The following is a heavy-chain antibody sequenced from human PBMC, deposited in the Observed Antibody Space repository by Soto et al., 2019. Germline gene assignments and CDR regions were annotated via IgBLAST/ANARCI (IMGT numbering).Heavy chain of an antibody. Sequence: GGSLRLSCAASGFTFSSYAMSWVRQAPGKGLEWVSAISGSGGSTYYADSVKGRFTISRDNSKNTLYLQMNSLRAEDTAVYYCASLQWMVPAVHAFDIWGQGTMVTVSS. CDR3: ASLQWMVPAVHAFDI. D-gene: IGHD6-19*01. CDR1: GFTFSSYA. J-gene: IGHJ3*02. CDR2: ISGSGGST. V-gene: IGHV3-23*01.